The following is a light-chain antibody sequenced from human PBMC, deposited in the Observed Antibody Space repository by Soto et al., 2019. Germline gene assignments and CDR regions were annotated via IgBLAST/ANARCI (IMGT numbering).Light chain of an antibody. CDR1: QSIYKW. CDR3: QQADSFPLS. V-gene: IGKV1-12*01. Sequence: DIPMTQSPSSVSASIGDRVTISCRASQSIYKWLVWYQQKPGKAPKLRIYAASSLQSGVPSRFSGSGYGTDFTLTISSLQPEDFATYYCQQADSFPLSFGGGTKVEI. CDR2: AAS. J-gene: IGKJ4*01.